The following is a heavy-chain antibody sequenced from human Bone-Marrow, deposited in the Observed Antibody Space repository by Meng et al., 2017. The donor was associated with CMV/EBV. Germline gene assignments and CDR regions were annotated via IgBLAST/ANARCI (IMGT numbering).Heavy chain of an antibody. Sequence: PRRQRGAGVLQPSETLSLTRVVYGGSFSGYYRRWVRQPPGKGLEWIGEINHSGSTNYNPSLKSRVTISVDTSKNQFSLKLSSVTAADTAVYYCARGRHIAARPFYYWGQGTLVTVSS. CDR1: GGSFSGYY. CDR3: ARGRHIAARPFYY. V-gene: IGHV4-34*01. J-gene: IGHJ4*02. CDR2: INHSGST. D-gene: IGHD6-6*01.